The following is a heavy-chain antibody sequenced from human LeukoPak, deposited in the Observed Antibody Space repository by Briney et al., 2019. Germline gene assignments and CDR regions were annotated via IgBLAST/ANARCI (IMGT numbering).Heavy chain of an antibody. V-gene: IGHV3-30*04. J-gene: IGHJ6*03. CDR1: GFTFSDCA. Sequence: GGSLRLSCAASGFTFSDCAMHWVRQAPGKGLEWVAVISYDGSNIYNADSVKGRFTISRDNSKNPLFLQMTSPRAEDTAVYYCARGSKYFYYYYMDLWGKGTPVTVSS. CDR2: ISYDGSNI. D-gene: IGHD6-6*01. CDR3: ARGSKYFYYYYMDL.